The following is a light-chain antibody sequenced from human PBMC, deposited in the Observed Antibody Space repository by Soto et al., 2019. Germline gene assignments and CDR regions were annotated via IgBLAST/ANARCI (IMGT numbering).Light chain of an antibody. CDR3: QQYSNWPT. V-gene: IGKV3-15*01. J-gene: IGKJ5*01. CDR2: GAS. Sequence: EIVITQSPSTLSGAPVEIATLSCRASQSVSRNLAWYQQRPGQAPRLLISGASTRATGIAARFSGSGSGREFTLTISSLQSEDSALYYCQQYSNWPTFGQGTRLEI. CDR1: QSVSRN.